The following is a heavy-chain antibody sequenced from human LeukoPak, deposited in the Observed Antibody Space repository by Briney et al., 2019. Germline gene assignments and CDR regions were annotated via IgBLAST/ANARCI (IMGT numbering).Heavy chain of an antibody. CDR1: GFTFSSYA. CDR2: ISGSGGST. D-gene: IGHD2-2*01. Sequence: GGSLRLSCAASGFTFSSYAMSWVRQAPGKGLGWVSAISGSGGSTYYADSVKGRFTISRDNSKNTLYLQMNSLRAEDTAVYYCAKDSHCSSTSCYAPNWFDPWGQGTLVTVSS. J-gene: IGHJ5*02. CDR3: AKDSHCSSTSCYAPNWFDP. V-gene: IGHV3-23*01.